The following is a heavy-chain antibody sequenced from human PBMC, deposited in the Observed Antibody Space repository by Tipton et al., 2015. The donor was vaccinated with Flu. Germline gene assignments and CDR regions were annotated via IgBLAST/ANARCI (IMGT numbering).Heavy chain of an antibody. V-gene: IGHV3-7*01. CDR1: GFTFNGYW. Sequence: SLRLSCEASGFTFNGYWMNWARQAPGKGLEWVANIRGDGADKNYADSVKARFTISRDNAKNSLYLQMNSLRVDDTAVYYCARWCYDVLTASWGLDYWGQGALVTVSS. D-gene: IGHD3-9*01. J-gene: IGHJ4*02. CDR3: ARWCYDVLTASWGLDY. CDR2: IRGDGADK.